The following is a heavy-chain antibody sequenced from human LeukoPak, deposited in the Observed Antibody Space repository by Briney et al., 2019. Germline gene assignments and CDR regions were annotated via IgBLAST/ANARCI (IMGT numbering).Heavy chain of an antibody. CDR3: ATAAGADFFDY. Sequence: PGRSLRLSCAASGFTFSSYGVHWVRQAPGKGLEWVAVISYDGSNKYYADSVKGRFTISRDNSKNTLYLQMNSLRAEDTAVYYCATAAGADFFDYWGQGTLVTVSS. J-gene: IGHJ4*02. CDR2: ISYDGSNK. V-gene: IGHV3-30*03. D-gene: IGHD3-3*01. CDR1: GFTFSSYG.